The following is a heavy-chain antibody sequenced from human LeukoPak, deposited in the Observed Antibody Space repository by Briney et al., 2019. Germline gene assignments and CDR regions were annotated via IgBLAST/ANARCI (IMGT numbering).Heavy chain of an antibody. J-gene: IGHJ4*02. V-gene: IGHV4-61*02. Sequence: PSQTLSLTCTVSGGSISSGNYFWSWIRQPAGKGPEWIGRIYTSGSTNYNPSLKSRVTISVDTSKNQFSLKLSSVTAADTAVYYCARSPLEYDFWSGRHYYFDYWGQGTLVTVSS. CDR2: IYTSGST. D-gene: IGHD3-3*01. CDR1: GGSISSGNYF. CDR3: ARSPLEYDFWSGRHYYFDY.